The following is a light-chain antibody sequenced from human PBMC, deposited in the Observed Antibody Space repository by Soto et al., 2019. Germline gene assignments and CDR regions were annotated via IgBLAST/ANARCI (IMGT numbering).Light chain of an antibody. J-gene: IGKJ4*01. V-gene: IGKV3-11*01. CDR2: DAS. CDR3: QQRSNWPLT. CDR1: QSVSSY. Sequence: EIVLTQSPAPLSLSPGARATLSCRASQSVSSYLAWYQQKPGQAPRLLIYDASNMATGIPARFSGSGSGTDFTLTISSLEPEDFAVYYCQQRSNWPLTFGGGTKVEIK.